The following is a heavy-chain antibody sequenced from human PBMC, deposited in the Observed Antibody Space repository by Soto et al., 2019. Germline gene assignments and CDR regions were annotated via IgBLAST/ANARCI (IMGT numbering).Heavy chain of an antibody. CDR2: IGTRGDT. CDR1: GFTFNSFS. D-gene: IGHD2-21*02. CDR3: AREETAWPLAYGLDV. Sequence: SLRLSCAASGFTFNSFSMNWVRQAPGKGLEWVSSIGTRGDTYYADTVKGRFTISRDNAKNSVSLQMNSLRAEDTAVYFCAREETAWPLAYGLDVWGQGTTVTVSS. V-gene: IGHV3-21*01. J-gene: IGHJ6*02.